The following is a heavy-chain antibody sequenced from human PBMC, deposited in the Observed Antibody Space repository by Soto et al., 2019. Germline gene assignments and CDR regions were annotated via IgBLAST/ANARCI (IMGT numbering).Heavy chain of an antibody. Sequence: EVQLVESWGGLVRPGGSLRLSCAASGFTFSRYSMNWVRQAPGKGLEWVSFISSTTNYIHYADSMKGRFTVSRDNAKNSVYLDMNGLSAEDTAVYYCARESEDLTSNFDYWGQGTLVTVSS. CDR3: ARESEDLTSNFDY. J-gene: IGHJ4*02. CDR1: GFTFSRYS. V-gene: IGHV3-21*01. CDR2: ISSTTNYI.